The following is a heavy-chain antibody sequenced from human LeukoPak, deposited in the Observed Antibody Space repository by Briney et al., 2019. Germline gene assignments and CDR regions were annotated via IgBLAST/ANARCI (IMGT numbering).Heavy chain of an antibody. CDR1: GFTFRNYG. CDR2: ISSSGSTI. CDR3: AELDITMIGGV. J-gene: IGHJ6*04. D-gene: IGHD3-10*02. V-gene: IGHV3-48*03. Sequence: GGSLRLSCATSGFTFRNYGMAWVRQAPGKGLEWVSYISSSGSTIYYADSVKGRFTISRDNAKNSLYLQMNSLRAEDTAVYYCAELDITMIGGVWGKGTTVTISS.